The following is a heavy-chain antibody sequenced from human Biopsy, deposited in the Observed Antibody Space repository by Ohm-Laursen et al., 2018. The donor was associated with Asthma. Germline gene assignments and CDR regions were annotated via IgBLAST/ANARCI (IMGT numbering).Heavy chain of an antibody. V-gene: IGHV1-69*13. CDR3: ARGYSGSDRIVYYYSGLEV. Sequence: SVKVYCKASGDSFSNYAISWVRQAPGQGLEWMGGLIPVLGTPDHAQMFEGRVTITADESTSTAYMELSSLSSEDTAVYYCARGYSGSDRIVYYYSGLEVWGQGTTVTVSS. CDR2: LIPVLGTP. CDR1: GDSFSNYA. J-gene: IGHJ6*02. D-gene: IGHD5-12*01.